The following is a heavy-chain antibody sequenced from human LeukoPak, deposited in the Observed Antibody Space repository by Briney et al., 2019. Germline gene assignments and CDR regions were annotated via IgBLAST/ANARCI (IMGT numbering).Heavy chain of an antibody. CDR1: GFTVSSNY. CDR3: ASGGLGARKYYSDPLDY. CDR2: IYSRGST. Sequence: PGGSLRLSCAASGFTVSSNYMSWVRQAPEKGLEWVSIIYSRGSTYYADSVKGRFTISRDDSKNTVYLQMNGLRAEDAAVYYCASGGLGARKYYSDPLDYWGQGTLVTVSS. J-gene: IGHJ4*02. V-gene: IGHV3-53*01. D-gene: IGHD3-10*01.